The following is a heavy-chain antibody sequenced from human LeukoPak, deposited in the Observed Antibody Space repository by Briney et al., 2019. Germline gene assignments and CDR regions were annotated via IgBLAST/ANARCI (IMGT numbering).Heavy chain of an antibody. J-gene: IGHJ5*02. D-gene: IGHD3-22*01. V-gene: IGHV3-11*01. CDR3: AREPYDTLARGWFDP. Sequence: GGSLRLSCAASGFTFSDYYMSWIRQAPGKGLEWVSYISSSGSTIYYADSVKGRFTISRDNAKNSLYLQMNSLRAEDTAVYYCAREPYDTLARGWFDPWGQGTLVTVSS. CDR2: ISSSGSTI. CDR1: GFTFSDYY.